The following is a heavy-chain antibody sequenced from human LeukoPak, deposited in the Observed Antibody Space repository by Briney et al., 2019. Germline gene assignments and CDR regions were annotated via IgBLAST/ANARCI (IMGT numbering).Heavy chain of an antibody. CDR3: ARQSSGGYGLGY. D-gene: IGHD5-12*01. J-gene: IGHJ4*02. Sequence: ASVKVSCKASGYTFTGNYMHWVRQMPGEGFEWMGWINPNSGGTNYAQKFQGRVTMTRHTSISTAYMELSRLRSDDTAVYYCARQSSGGYGLGYWGQGTLVTVSS. CDR2: INPNSGGT. CDR1: GYTFTGNY. V-gene: IGHV1-2*02.